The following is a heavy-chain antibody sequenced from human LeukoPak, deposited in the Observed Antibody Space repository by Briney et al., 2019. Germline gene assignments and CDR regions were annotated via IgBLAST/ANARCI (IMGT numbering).Heavy chain of an antibody. Sequence: RGSLRLACAASGFIFSSYAVTWVRQAPGKGLEWVCSIFGSGRSTFYADAVKGRFTISRDYSKNTLYLQMNSLRAEDTAVYYCAKDVLGEDNWLDPWGQGTLVTVSS. J-gene: IGHJ5*02. D-gene: IGHD3-10*01. CDR3: AKDVLGEDNWLDP. CDR2: IFGSGRST. V-gene: IGHV3-23*01. CDR1: GFIFSSYA.